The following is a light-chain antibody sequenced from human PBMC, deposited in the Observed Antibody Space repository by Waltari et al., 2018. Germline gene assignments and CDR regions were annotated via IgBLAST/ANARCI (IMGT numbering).Light chain of an antibody. CDR1: RSNIGTNA. Sequence: QSVLTQPPSVSEAPRQRVTISCSGSRSNIGTNALNLYPQLPGKAPKLLIYYDDRLPSGVSDRFSGSKSGTSASLAISGLQSEDEADYYCAAWDDSLNGPVFGGGTKLTVL. J-gene: IGLJ2*01. CDR2: YDD. CDR3: AAWDDSLNGPV. V-gene: IGLV1-36*01.